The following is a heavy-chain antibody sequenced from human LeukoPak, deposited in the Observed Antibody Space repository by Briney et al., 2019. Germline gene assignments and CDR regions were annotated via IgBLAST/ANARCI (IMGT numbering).Heavy chain of an antibody. V-gene: IGHV3-23*01. CDR3: ARGSYSSPKSCFDY. Sequence: GGSLRLSCAASGFTFSSYAMSWVRQAPGKGLEWVSAISGSGGSTYYADSVKGRFTISRDNSKNTLYLQMNSLRAEDTAVYYCARGSYSSPKSCFDYRGQGTLVTVSS. D-gene: IGHD3-10*01. CDR2: ISGSGGST. J-gene: IGHJ4*02. CDR1: GFTFSSYA.